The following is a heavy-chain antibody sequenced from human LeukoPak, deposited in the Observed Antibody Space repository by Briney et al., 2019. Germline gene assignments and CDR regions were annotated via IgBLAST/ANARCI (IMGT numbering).Heavy chain of an antibody. J-gene: IGHJ4*02. D-gene: IGHD1-26*01. CDR1: GYTFTSYD. CDR3: ATLLESGSYPFDY. CDR2: MNPNSGNT. Sequence: ASVKVSCKASGYTFTSYDINWVRQATGQGLEWKGWMNPNSGNTGYAQKFQGRVTMTRNTSISTAYMELSSLRSEDTAVYYCATLLESGSYPFDYWGQGTLVTVSS. V-gene: IGHV1-8*01.